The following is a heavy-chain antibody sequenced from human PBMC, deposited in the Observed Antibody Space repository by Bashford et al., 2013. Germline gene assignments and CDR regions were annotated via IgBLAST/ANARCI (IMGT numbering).Heavy chain of an antibody. Sequence: ASVKVSCKASGYTFTTSDIHWVRQATGQGLEWMGWMNPNKGNTGFAQKFQGRVTMTRNTSISTAYMELSSLGSEDTAVYYCARGDLIVLPMSILTLDLWGQGTMVTVSS. CDR1: GYTFTTSD. V-gene: IGHV1-8*02. CDR2: MNPNKGNT. CDR3: ARGDLIVLPMSILTLDL. J-gene: IGHJ3*01. D-gene: IGHD2/OR15-2a*01.